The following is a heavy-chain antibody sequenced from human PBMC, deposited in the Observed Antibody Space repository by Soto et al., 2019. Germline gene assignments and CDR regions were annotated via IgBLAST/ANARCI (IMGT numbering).Heavy chain of an antibody. D-gene: IGHD3-22*01. CDR1: GGSISSGGYY. CDR2: IYYSGST. CDR3: ARVDSSGYYSHFDY. V-gene: IGHV4-31*03. J-gene: IGHJ4*02. Sequence: QVQLQESGPGLVKPSQTLSLTCTVSGGSISSGGYYWSWIRQHPGKGLEWIGYIYYSGSTYYNPSLNSRVTISVDPSKNQFSLKLSAVTAADTAVYYCARVDSSGYYSHFDYWGQGTLVTVSS.